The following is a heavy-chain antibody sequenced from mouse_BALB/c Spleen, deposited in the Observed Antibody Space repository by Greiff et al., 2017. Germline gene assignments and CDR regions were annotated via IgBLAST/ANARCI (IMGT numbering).Heavy chain of an antibody. CDR2: INPGSGGT. Sequence: VQLQQSGAELVRPGTSVKVSCKASGYAFTNYLIEWVKQRPGQGLEWIGVINPGSGGTNYNEKFKGKATLTADKSSSTAYMQLSSLTSDDSAVYFCARSLGYVGFDYWGQGTTLTVSS. D-gene: IGHD1-2*01. CDR1: GYAFTNYL. V-gene: IGHV1-54*01. CDR3: ARSLGYVGFDY. J-gene: IGHJ2*01.